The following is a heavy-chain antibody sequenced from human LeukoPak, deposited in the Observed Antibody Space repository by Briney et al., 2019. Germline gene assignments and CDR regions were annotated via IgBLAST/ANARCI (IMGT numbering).Heavy chain of an antibody. CDR1: GGSISSHY. CDR2: IYYSGST. CDR3: ARALNGRYYYYYMDV. D-gene: IGHD3-9*01. Sequence: KASETLSLTCTVSGGSISSHYWSWIRQPPGKGLEWIGYIYYSGSTNYNPSLKSRVTISVDTSKNQFSLKLSSVTAADTAVYYCARALNGRYYYYYMDVWGKGTTVTVSS. J-gene: IGHJ6*03. V-gene: IGHV4-59*11.